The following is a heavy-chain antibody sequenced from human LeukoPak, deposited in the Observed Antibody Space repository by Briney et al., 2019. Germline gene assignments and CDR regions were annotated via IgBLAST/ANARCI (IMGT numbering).Heavy chain of an antibody. J-gene: IGHJ6*02. D-gene: IGHD1-14*01. V-gene: IGHV3-74*01. CDR1: GFTFSSNW. Sequence: GGSLRLSCAASGFTFSSNWMHWVRQAPGKGLVWVSRINEDGSTTYYADSVKGRFTISRDSSKNTLYLQMNSLRAEDTAVYYCAKVSGGGLYYDGMDVWGQGTTVTVSS. CDR2: INEDGSTT. CDR3: AKVSGGGLYYDGMDV.